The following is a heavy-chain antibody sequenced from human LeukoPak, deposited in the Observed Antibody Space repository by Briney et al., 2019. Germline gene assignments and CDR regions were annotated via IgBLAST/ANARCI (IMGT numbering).Heavy chain of an antibody. V-gene: IGHV1-2*02. CDR3: ARVSLLYTSGHANFDY. J-gene: IGHJ4*02. D-gene: IGHD6-19*01. CDR1: GYIFTAYY. Sequence: ASVKVSCKASGYIFTAYYMHWVRQAPGQGLEWMGWINPNSGGTNYAEKFQGRVSMTRDTSITTAYIELSSLIFDDTSIYYCARVSLLYTSGHANFDYWGQGTLITVSS. CDR2: INPNSGGT.